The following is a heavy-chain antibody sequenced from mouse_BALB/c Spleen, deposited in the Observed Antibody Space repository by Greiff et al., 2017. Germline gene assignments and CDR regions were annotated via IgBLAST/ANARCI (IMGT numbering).Heavy chain of an antibody. J-gene: IGHJ3*01. CDR1: GFNFKDTY. D-gene: IGHD2-3*01. CDR2: IDPANGNT. Sequence: EVKLQESGAELVKPGASVKLSCTASGFNFKDTYMHWVKQRPEQGLEWIGRIDPANGNTKYDPKFPGKATITADTSSNTAYLQLSRLTSEDTAVYYWALMTPGAYGGQGTLVTVSA. V-gene: IGHV14-3*02. CDR3: ALMTPGAY.